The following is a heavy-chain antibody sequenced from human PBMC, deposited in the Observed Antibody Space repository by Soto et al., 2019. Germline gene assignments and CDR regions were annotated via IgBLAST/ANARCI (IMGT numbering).Heavy chain of an antibody. V-gene: IGHV1-69*18. D-gene: IGHD6-19*01. Sequence: QVQLVQSGAEVKEPGSSVKVSCKASGGTFSTYSISWVRQAPGQGLEWMGMIIPMFGTPDYAQKSQGRVTITADESTSTVYMELSSLRSEDTAVYYCAREGGAYSSGWLYFDYWGQGTLVTVSS. CDR2: IIPMFGTP. J-gene: IGHJ4*02. CDR3: AREGGAYSSGWLYFDY. CDR1: GGTFSTYS.